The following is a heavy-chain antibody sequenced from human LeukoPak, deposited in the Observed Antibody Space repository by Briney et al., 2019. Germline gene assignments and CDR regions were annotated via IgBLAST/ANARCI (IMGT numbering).Heavy chain of an antibody. J-gene: IGHJ3*02. CDR2: INHSGST. V-gene: IGHV4-34*01. CDR1: GGSFSGYY. D-gene: IGHD6-19*01. Sequence: NPSETLSLTCAVYGGSFSGYYWSWIRQPPGKGLEWIGEINHSGSTNYNPSLKSRVTISVDTSKNQFSLKLSSVTAADTAVYYCARDQRGIAVAGTHAFDIWGQGTMVTVSS. CDR3: ARDQRGIAVAGTHAFDI.